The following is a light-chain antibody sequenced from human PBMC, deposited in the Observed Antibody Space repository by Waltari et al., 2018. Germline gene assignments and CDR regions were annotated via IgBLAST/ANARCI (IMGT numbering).Light chain of an antibody. CDR1: QSVSKY. CDR2: AAS. V-gene: IGKV3-20*01. J-gene: IGKJ1*01. Sequence: ELVLTHSPGTLSFSPGERATFSCRASQSVSKYLAWYQQRPGQVPRLLIYAASTRATGIPDRFSGSGYGTDFSLIISRLEPEDFAVYYCQNHERLPATFGQGTKVEIK. CDR3: QNHERLPAT.